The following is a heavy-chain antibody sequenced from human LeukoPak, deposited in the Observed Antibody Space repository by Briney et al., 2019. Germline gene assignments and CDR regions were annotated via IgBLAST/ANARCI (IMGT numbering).Heavy chain of an antibody. J-gene: IGHJ4*02. V-gene: IGHV3-23*01. Sequence: GGSLRLSCAASGFTFSSYGMHWVRQAPGKGLEWVSAISGSGGSTYYADSVKGRFTISRDNSKNALFLQMNSLRAEDTAVYYCAKSGPYCSSTSCNYFDYWGQGTLVTVSS. D-gene: IGHD2-2*01. CDR3: AKSGPYCSSTSCNYFDY. CDR1: GFTFSSYG. CDR2: ISGSGGST.